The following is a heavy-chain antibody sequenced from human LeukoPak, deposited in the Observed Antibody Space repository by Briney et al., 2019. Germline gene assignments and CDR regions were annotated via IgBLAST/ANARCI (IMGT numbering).Heavy chain of an antibody. CDR2: INHSGST. CDR1: GGSFSGYY. D-gene: IGHD3-3*01. J-gene: IGHJ4*02. V-gene: IGHV4-34*01. Sequence: SETLSLTCAVYGGSFSGYYWSWIRQPPGKGLEWIGEINHSGSTNYNPSLKSRVTLSLDTSKNQFSLKLSSVTAADTAVHYCASLGEYYFDYWGQGTLVTVSS. CDR3: ASLGEYYFDY.